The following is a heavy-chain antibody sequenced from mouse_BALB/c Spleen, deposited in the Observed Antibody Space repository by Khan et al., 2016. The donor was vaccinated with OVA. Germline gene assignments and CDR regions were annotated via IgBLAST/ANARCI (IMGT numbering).Heavy chain of an antibody. CDR3: ARFYDPYYAIDY. CDR2: IWAGEST. CDR1: GFSLTSYG. J-gene: IGHJ4*01. Sequence: VQLQESGPGLVAPSQSLSITCTASGFSLTSYGVHWVRQPPGKGLEWLGVIWAGESTNYNSALMSSLIISKDNSTCQVFYIMNSLQTDDTAMYFCARFYDPYYAIDYWGQGTSVTVSS. V-gene: IGHV2-9*02. D-gene: IGHD2-3*01.